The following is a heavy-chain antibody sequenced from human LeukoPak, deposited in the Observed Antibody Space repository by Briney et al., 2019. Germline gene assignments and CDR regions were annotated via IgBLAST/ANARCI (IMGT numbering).Heavy chain of an antibody. CDR1: GGSISSYY. D-gene: IGHD6-19*01. V-gene: IGHV4-59*01. J-gene: IGHJ4*02. Sequence: PSETLSLTCTVSGGSISSYYWSWIRQPPGKGLEWIGYIYYSGSTNYNPSLKSRVTISVDTSKNQFSLKLSSVTAADTAVYYCAGENSGPLGYSSGWYDYWGQGTLVTVSS. CDR2: IYYSGST. CDR3: AGENSGPLGYSSGWYDY.